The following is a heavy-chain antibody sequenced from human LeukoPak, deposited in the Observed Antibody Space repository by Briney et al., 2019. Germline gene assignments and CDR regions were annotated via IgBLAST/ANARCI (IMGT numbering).Heavy chain of an antibody. D-gene: IGHD3-22*01. CDR3: ARGDMIVVVSDFDY. V-gene: IGHV1-2*06. CDR1: GYTFTGYS. Sequence: GASVKVSCKASGYTFTGYSMHWVRQAPGQGLEWMGRINPNSGGTNYAQKFQGRVTMTRDTSISTAYMELSRLRSDDTAVYYCARGDMIVVVSDFDYWGQGTLVTVSS. CDR2: INPNSGGT. J-gene: IGHJ4*02.